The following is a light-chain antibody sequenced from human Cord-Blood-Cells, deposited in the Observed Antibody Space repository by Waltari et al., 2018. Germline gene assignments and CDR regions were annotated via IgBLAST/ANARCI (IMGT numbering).Light chain of an antibody. CDR2: DVS. Sequence: QSALTQPASVSGSPGQSITISCTVTSSDAGGYNYVSWYQQHPGKAPKLMIYDVSNRPSGVSNRFSGSKSGNTASLTISGLQAEDEADYYCSSYTSSSVVFGGGTKLTVL. J-gene: IGLJ2*01. V-gene: IGLV2-14*01. CDR3: SSYTSSSVV. CDR1: SSDAGGYNY.